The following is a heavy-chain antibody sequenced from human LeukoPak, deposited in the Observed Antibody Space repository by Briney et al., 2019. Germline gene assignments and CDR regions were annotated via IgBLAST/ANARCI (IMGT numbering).Heavy chain of an antibody. CDR2: IWYDGSNT. Sequence: GGSLRLSCAASGFTLNSYGMHWVRQAPGKGLEWVAVIWYDGSNTYYTDSVKGRFTISRDDSKNTLYLQMNSVRAADTAVYFCARDVRRAAAGTMKYWGQGTLVTVSS. V-gene: IGHV3-33*01. CDR3: ARDVRRAAAGTMKY. CDR1: GFTLNSYG. J-gene: IGHJ4*02. D-gene: IGHD6-13*01.